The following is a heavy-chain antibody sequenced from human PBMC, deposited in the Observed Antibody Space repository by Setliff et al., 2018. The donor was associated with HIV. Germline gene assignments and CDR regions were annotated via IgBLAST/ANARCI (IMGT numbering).Heavy chain of an antibody. CDR3: TRDHTPPPNYDFWSGQLDLRNIFYYMDV. J-gene: IGHJ6*03. V-gene: IGHV7-4-1*01. Sequence: ASVKVSCKASGYSLTSYSINWVRQAPGQGLEWMGCSNCNAGNPTYAHGFTGRFVFSVDTPVSTAYLRIFNLKAEDTAVYYCTRDHTPPPNYDFWSGQLDLRNIFYYMDVWGTGSPVTVSS. CDR1: GYSLTSYS. CDR2: SNCNAGNP. D-gene: IGHD3-3*01.